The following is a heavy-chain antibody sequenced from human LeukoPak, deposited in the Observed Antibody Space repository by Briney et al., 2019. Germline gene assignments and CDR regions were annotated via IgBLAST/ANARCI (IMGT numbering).Heavy chain of an antibody. CDR2: IHIGGST. V-gene: IGHV4-39*07. CDR1: GGSISSSAYH. CDR3: ARRHLLLPFDY. Sequence: PSETLSLTCTVSGGSISSSAYHWGWIRQPPGTGLEWIGSIHIGGSTYYNPSFKSRVTISVDTSKNQFSLKLSSVTAADTAVYYCARRHLLLPFDYWGQGTLVTVSS. J-gene: IGHJ4*02. D-gene: IGHD3-16*01.